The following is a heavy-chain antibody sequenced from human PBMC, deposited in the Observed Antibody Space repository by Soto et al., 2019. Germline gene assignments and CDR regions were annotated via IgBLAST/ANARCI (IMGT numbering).Heavy chain of an antibody. CDR1: GVTVNGNF. J-gene: IGHJ4*02. D-gene: IGHD3-10*01. CDR3: VKEFRGAFDY. CDR2: IFSGGNA. Sequence: GGSLRLFCAVSGVTVNGNFMSWVRQAPGKGLEWVSVIFSGGNADYADSVKGRFIMSRDISKNTLYLQMNSLRAEDTAVYFCVKEFRGAFDYWGQGTLVTVSS. V-gene: IGHV3-53*01.